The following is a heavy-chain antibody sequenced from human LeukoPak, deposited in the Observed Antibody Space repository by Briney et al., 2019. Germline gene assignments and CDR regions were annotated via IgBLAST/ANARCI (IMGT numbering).Heavy chain of an antibody. CDR2: ISSNGGST. CDR1: GFTFSSYA. D-gene: IGHD6-19*01. Sequence: PGGSLRLSCAASGFTFSSYAMHWVRQAPGKGLEYVSAISSNGGSTYSANSVKGRFTISRDNSKNTLYLQMGSLRAEDMAVYYCARDGIAGAPTYYIDYWSQQTLVTVSS. CDR3: ARDGIAGAPTYYIDY. V-gene: IGHV3-64*01. J-gene: IGHJ4*02.